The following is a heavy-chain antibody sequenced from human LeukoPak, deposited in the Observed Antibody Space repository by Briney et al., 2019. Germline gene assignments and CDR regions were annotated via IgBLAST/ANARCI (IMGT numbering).Heavy chain of an antibody. J-gene: IGHJ6*03. CDR1: GGSFSGYY. Sequence: PSETLSLTCAVYGGSFSGYYWSWIRQPPGKGLEWIGEIKHSGSTNYNPSLKSRVTISVDTSKNHFSLKLSSVTAADTAVYYCARRSGSYLHYYYMDVWGKGTTVTISS. D-gene: IGHD1-26*01. CDR3: ARRSGSYLHYYYMDV. CDR2: IKHSGST. V-gene: IGHV4-34*01.